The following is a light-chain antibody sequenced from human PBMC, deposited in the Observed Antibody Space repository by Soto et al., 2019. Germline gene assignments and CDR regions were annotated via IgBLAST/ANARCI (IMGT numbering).Light chain of an antibody. CDR1: SSDIGKYKV. J-gene: IGLJ3*02. CDR2: EAT. Sequence: QSALAQPASVSGSPGQSITISCIGASSDIGKYKVVSWYQHHPGKVPKLLIYEATKRPSGVSDRFSGSKSDNTASLTISGLQAEDEADYYCCSYVGNSLWLFGGGTKL. CDR3: CSYVGNSLWL. V-gene: IGLV2-23*01.